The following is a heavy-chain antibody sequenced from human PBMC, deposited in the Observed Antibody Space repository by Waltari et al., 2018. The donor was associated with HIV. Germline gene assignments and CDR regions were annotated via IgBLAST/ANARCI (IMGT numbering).Heavy chain of an antibody. CDR2: INHSGST. Sequence: QVQLQQWGAGLLKPSETLSLTCAVYGGTFSVNHWSWIRQTPGKGLEWIGEINHSGSTNYNPSLKSRITMSIDTSKNQFSLKLRSVTAADTTVYYCARAIAVASTGVFDYWGQGTLVTVSS. CDR1: GGTFSVNH. CDR3: ARAIAVASTGVFDY. D-gene: IGHD6-19*01. J-gene: IGHJ4*02. V-gene: IGHV4-34*02.